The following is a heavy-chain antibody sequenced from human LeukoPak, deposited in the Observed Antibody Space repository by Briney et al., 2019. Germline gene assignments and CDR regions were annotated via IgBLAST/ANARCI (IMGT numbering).Heavy chain of an antibody. CDR2: IYTSGST. CDR1: GGSISSGSYY. J-gene: IGHJ1*01. V-gene: IGHV4-61*02. Sequence: SETLSLTCTVSGGSISSGSYYWSWIRQPAGKGLEWIGRIYTSGSTNYNPSLKSRVTISVDTSKNQFSLKLSSVTAADTAVYYCARDGAVVPAVPEYFQHWGQGTLVAVSS. D-gene: IGHD2-2*01. CDR3: ARDGAVVPAVPEYFQH.